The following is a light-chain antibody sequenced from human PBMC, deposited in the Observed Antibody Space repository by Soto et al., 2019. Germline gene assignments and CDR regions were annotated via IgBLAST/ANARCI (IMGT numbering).Light chain of an antibody. CDR1: QGISNY. CDR2: AAS. V-gene: IGKV1-27*01. CDR3: QKYNSDPLT. Sequence: DIQMTQSPSSLSASVGDRVTITCWASQGISNYLAWYQQKPGKVPKLLIYAASTLQSGVPSRLSGSGYGTDLTITISSMQTEDVETYYCQKYNSDPLTFGGGTKVDIK. J-gene: IGKJ4*01.